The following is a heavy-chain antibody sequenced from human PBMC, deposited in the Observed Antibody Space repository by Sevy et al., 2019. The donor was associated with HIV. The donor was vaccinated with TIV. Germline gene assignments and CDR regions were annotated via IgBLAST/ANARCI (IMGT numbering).Heavy chain of an antibody. CDR2: IWYDGSNK. Sequence: GGSLRLSCAASGFTFSSYGMHWVRQAPGKGLEWVAVIWYDGSNKYYADSVKGRFTISRDNSKNTLYLQMNSLRAEDTAVYYCASTGYSSSSPAGATFDYWGQGTLVTVSS. V-gene: IGHV3-33*01. J-gene: IGHJ4*02. D-gene: IGHD6-6*01. CDR1: GFTFSSYG. CDR3: ASTGYSSSSPAGATFDY.